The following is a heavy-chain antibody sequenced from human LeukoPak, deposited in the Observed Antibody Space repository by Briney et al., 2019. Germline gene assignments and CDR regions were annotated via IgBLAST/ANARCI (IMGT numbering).Heavy chain of an antibody. CDR2: IYYSGST. J-gene: IGHJ4*02. D-gene: IGHD3-22*01. Sequence: SQTLSLTCTVSGGCISSCGYYWSWIRQHPGKGLEWIGYIYYSGSTNYNPSLKSRVTISVDTSKNQVSLKLRSVTAADTAVYYCARDNHYYYDFDYWGQGTLVTVSS. CDR1: GGCISSCGYY. V-gene: IGHV4-31*03. CDR3: ARDNHYYYDFDY.